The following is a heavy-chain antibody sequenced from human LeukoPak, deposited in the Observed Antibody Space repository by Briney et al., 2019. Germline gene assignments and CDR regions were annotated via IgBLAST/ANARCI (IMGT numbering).Heavy chain of an antibody. CDR2: INPNSGNT. Sequence: ASVKVSCKASGYTFTGYYMHWVRQAPGQGLEWMGWINPNSGNTGYAQKFQGRVTMTRNTSISTAYMELSSLRSEDTAVYYCARTLYYYDSSGYSVRWFDPWGQGTLVTVSS. CDR3: ARTLYYYDSSGYSVRWFDP. CDR1: GYTFTGYY. D-gene: IGHD3-22*01. V-gene: IGHV1-8*02. J-gene: IGHJ5*02.